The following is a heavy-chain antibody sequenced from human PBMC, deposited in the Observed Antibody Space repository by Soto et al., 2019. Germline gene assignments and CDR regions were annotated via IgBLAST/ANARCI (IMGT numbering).Heavy chain of an antibody. CDR3: ARPAPGDSYVPHYFDY. J-gene: IGHJ4*02. V-gene: IGHV5-51*01. CDR2: IYPGDSDT. Sequence: PGESLKISCKGSGYSFTSYWIGWVRQMPGKGLEWMGIIYPGDSDTRYSPSFQGQVTISADKSISTAYLQWSSLKASDTAMYYCARPAPGDSYVPHYFDYWGQGTLVTVSS. CDR1: GYSFTSYW. D-gene: IGHD5-18*01.